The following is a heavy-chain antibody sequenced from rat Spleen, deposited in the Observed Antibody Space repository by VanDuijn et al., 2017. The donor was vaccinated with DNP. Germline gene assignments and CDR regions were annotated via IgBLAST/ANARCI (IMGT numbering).Heavy chain of an antibody. J-gene: IGHJ4*01. D-gene: IGHD1-1*01. Sequence: EVQLQESGPGLVKPSQSLSLTCSVTGYSITSNYWGWIRKFPGNKLEWMGYVNSADSTYYNPSLRSRISITRDTSKNQFFLQLNSLTTEDTATYYCARLRLEWEVRAMDAWGQGTSVTVSS. V-gene: IGHV3-3*01. CDR1: GYSITSNY. CDR2: VNSADST. CDR3: ARLRLEWEVRAMDA.